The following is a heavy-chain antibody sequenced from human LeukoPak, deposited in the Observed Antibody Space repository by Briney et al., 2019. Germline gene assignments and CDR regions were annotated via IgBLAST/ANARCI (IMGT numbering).Heavy chain of an antibody. Sequence: PSETLSLTCTVSGGSISRGDYYWRWVRQPPGEGLEWIGYIYYSGNTFYNPSLKSRVTISVDTSKNQFTLRLSSVTAADTAVYYCARVLHCSGSSCYNYFDYGGQGTLVTVSS. CDR3: ARVLHCSGSSCYNYFDY. V-gene: IGHV4-30-4*01. J-gene: IGHJ4*02. CDR1: GGSISRGDYY. CDR2: IYYSGNT. D-gene: IGHD2-15*01.